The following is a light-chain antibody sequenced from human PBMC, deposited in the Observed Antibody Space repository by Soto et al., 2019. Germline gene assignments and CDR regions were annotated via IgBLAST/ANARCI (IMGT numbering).Light chain of an antibody. V-gene: IGKV3-20*01. CDR2: GAS. J-gene: IGKJ3*01. Sequence: VLTQSPDTLSLSPGERATLSCRASERISSNFLAWYQQRPGQAPRLLIYGASTRASGIPDRFSGSGSGTDFAITISRLEPEDVAVFYCQQYGTSPFTFGPGTTVEIK. CDR1: ERISSNF. CDR3: QQYGTSPFT.